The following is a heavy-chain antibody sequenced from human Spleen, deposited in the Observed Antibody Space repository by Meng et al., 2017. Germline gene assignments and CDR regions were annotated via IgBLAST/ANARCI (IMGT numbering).Heavy chain of an antibody. V-gene: IGHV4-31*03. D-gene: IGHD4-17*01. CDR2: IYYSGNT. CDR1: GDSVSSGGNY. J-gene: IGHJ4*02. CDR3: ARFRGDSGIFDC. Sequence: SETLSLTCTVSGDSVSSGGNYWSWIRHHPGKGLEWIGYIYYSGNTYYNPSLKSRVTISVDTSKNLFSLKLSSVTAADTAVYYCARFRGDSGIFDCWGQGTLVTVSS.